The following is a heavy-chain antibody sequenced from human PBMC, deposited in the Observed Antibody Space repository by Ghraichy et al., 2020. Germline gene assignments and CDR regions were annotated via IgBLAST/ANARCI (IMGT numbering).Heavy chain of an antibody. V-gene: IGHV3-48*03. CDR1: GFTFSSYE. CDR3: SRGEMSCSGGSCYSGINNYFDY. CDR2: ISSSGSTI. D-gene: IGHD2-15*01. J-gene: IGHJ4*02. Sequence: LSLTCAASGFTFSSYEMNWVRQAPWNGLEWVSYISSSGSTIYYADSVKGRFTISRDNAKNSLYLQMNSLRAEDTAVYYCSRGEMSCSGGSCYSGINNYFDYWGQGTLVTVSS.